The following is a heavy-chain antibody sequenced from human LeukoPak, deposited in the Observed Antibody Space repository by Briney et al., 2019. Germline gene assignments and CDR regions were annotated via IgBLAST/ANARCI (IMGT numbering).Heavy chain of an antibody. D-gene: IGHD6-19*01. Sequence: PGGSLRLSCAASGFLFSNSWMAWVRQAPGRGLEWLANIDQDGSAKTCVDSVKGRFTISRDNAKNSLYLQMNSLRAEDTAVYYCSGSGWTTYAFDIWGQGTMVTVSS. CDR1: GFLFSNSW. CDR2: IDQDGSAK. V-gene: IGHV3-7*02. J-gene: IGHJ3*02. CDR3: SGSGWTTYAFDI.